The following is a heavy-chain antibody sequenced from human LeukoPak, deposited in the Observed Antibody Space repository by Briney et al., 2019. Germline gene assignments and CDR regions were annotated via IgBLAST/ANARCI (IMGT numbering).Heavy chain of an antibody. V-gene: IGHV3-48*01. CDR2: ISGSSDSI. CDR3: ARMSSTVTIPFDH. Sequence: GGSLRLSCAASGFTVSSNYMSWVRQAPGKGLEWVSYISGSSDSIYYADSVKGRFTISRDNAKSSLFMQMNSLRAEDTAMYFCARMSSTVTIPFDHWGQGTLVTVSS. J-gene: IGHJ4*02. CDR1: GFTVSSNY. D-gene: IGHD4-11*01.